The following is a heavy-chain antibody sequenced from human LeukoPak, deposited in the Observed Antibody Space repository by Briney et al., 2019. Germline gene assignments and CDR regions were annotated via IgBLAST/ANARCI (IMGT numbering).Heavy chain of an antibody. J-gene: IGHJ6*02. CDR2: ISAYNGNT. Sequence: RASVKVSCKASGYTFTSYGISWVRQAPGQGLEWMGWISAYNGNTNYAQKLQGRLTMTRNTSISTAYMELSSLRSEDTAVYYCARGGYDGYLRAGMDVWGQGTTVTVSS. CDR3: ARGGYDGYLRAGMDV. V-gene: IGHV1-18*01. D-gene: IGHD5-24*01. CDR1: GYTFTSYG.